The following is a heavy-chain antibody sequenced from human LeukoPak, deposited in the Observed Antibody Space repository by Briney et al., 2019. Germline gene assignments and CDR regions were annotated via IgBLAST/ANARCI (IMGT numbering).Heavy chain of an antibody. CDR1: GGSISSYY. CDR2: IYTSGST. J-gene: IGHJ5*02. CDR3: ARDRYCTNGVCYRKWYDP. V-gene: IGHV4-4*07. D-gene: IGHD2-8*01. Sequence: TSETLSLTCTVSGGSISSYYWSWIRQPAGKGLEWIGRIYTSGSTNYNPSLKSRVTMSVDTSKNQFSLKLSSVTAADTAVYYCARDRYCTNGVCYRKWYDPWGQGTLVTVSS.